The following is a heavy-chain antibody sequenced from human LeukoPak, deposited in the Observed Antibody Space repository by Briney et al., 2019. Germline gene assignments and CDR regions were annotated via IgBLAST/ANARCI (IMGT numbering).Heavy chain of an antibody. Sequence: GGSLRLSCAASGFTFSGYPIHWVRQAPGKGLEWVAVISYDGSNKYYADSVKGRFSISRDNAKNALYLQMNSLRAEDTAMFYCAREFSGSISRHFDYWGQGTLVTVSS. V-gene: IGHV3-30-3*01. CDR2: ISYDGSNK. CDR3: AREFSGSISRHFDY. D-gene: IGHD2-15*01. J-gene: IGHJ4*02. CDR1: GFTFSGYP.